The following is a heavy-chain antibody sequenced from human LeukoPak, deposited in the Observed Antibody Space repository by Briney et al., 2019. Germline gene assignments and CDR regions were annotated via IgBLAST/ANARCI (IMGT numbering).Heavy chain of an antibody. V-gene: IGHV3-30*04. CDR2: ISYDGINK. D-gene: IGHD3-16*01. Sequence: GGSLRLSCVASGFTFSSHAMNWVRQAPGKGLEWVAVISYDGINKYYVDSVKGRFTISRDNSKNTLYLQMNSLRAEDTAVYYCAKDYGGDYVWGSQLGFDYWGQGTLVTVSS. CDR3: AKDYGGDYVWGSQLGFDY. J-gene: IGHJ4*02. CDR1: GFTFSSHA.